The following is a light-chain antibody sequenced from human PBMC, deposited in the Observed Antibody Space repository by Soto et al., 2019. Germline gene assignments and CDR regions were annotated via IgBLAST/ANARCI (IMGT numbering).Light chain of an antibody. CDR1: SGHSSYA. CDR3: QTWGTGIQGV. J-gene: IGLJ3*02. Sequence: QLVLTQSPSASASLGASVKLTCTLSSGHSSYAIAWHQQQPEKGPRYLMKLNSDGSHSKGDGIPDRFSGSSSGAERYPTISSLQSEDEADYYCQTWGTGIQGVFGGGTKVTVL. V-gene: IGLV4-69*01. CDR2: LNSDGSH.